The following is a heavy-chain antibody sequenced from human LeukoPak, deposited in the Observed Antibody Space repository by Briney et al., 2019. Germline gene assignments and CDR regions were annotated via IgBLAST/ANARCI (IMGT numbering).Heavy chain of an antibody. J-gene: IGHJ4*02. CDR1: GFTFSSYA. D-gene: IGHD6-13*01. CDR3: ARGRIAAAGTGDY. CDR2: ISYDGSNK. V-gene: IGHV3-30-3*01. Sequence: GGSLRLSCAASGFTFSSYAMRWVRQAPGKGLEWVAVISYDGSNKYYADSVKGRFTISRDNSKNTLYLQMNSLRAEDTAVYYCARGRIAAAGTGDYWGQGTLVTVSS.